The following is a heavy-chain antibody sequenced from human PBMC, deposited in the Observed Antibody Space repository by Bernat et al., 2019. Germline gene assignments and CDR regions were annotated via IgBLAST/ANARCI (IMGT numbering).Heavy chain of an antibody. CDR2: VYYSGST. V-gene: IGHV4-39*01. Sequence: QLQLQESGPGLVKPSETLSLTCTVSGGSVSSSTYYWGWIRQPPGMGLEWMGSVYYSGSTYYNPSLKSRVTISIDTSKNQFFLRLSSVTAADTAVYYCARHRLSQAMTMPYRFDPWGQGNLVTVSS. CDR3: ARHRLSQAMTMPYRFDP. J-gene: IGHJ5*02. D-gene: IGHD4/OR15-4a*01. CDR1: GGSVSSSTYY.